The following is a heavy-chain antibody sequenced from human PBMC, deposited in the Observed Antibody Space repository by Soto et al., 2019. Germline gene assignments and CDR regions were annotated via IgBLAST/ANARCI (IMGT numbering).Heavy chain of an antibody. D-gene: IGHD3-10*01. J-gene: IGHJ6*01. CDR2: ISYDGSNK. CDR3: AKEGYYGSGSYGWYYYYGMDV. CDR1: GFSFSSDG. Sequence: GWSLRLSWAAAGFSFSSDGMHLVRQAPGKGLGWVAIISYDGSNKYYADPVKGHFTISRDNSKNTMYLQMNSLRAEDTAVYYCAKEGYYGSGSYGWYYYYGMDVGGHGT. V-gene: IGHV3-30*18.